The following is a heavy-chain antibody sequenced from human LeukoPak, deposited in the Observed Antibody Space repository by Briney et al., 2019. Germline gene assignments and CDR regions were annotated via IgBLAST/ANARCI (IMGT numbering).Heavy chain of an antibody. D-gene: IGHD1-26*01. CDR1: GFTFRSYG. J-gene: IGHJ4*02. Sequence: GGTLRLSCVASGFTFRSYGMSWVRQAPGKGLEWVSAITGSGGGTYYADSVKGRFTISRDNSKNTLYLQMNSLRAEDTAVYYCAKVRAPRQYYFDYWGQGTLVTVSS. CDR3: AKVRAPRQYYFDY. V-gene: IGHV3-23*01. CDR2: ITGSGGGT.